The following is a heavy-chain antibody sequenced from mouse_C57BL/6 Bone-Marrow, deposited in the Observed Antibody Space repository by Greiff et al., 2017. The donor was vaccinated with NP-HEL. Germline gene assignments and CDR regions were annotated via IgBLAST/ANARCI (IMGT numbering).Heavy chain of an antibody. J-gene: IGHJ3*01. CDR2: ISPRSGNT. CDR1: GYTFTSYG. Sequence: VQLQQSGAELARPGASVKLSCKASGYTFTSYGISWVKQRTGQGLEWIGEISPRSGNTYYHEKFKGKATLTADKSSSTAYMELRSLTSEDSAVYFCARPYSNRFAYWGQGTLVTVSA. V-gene: IGHV1-81*01. CDR3: ARPYSNRFAY. D-gene: IGHD2-5*01.